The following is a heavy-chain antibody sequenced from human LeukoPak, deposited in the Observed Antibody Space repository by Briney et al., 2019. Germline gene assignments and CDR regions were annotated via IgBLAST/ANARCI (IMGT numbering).Heavy chain of an antibody. CDR3: ARDGRFPPEVLPRYFDY. CDR2: IYNSGST. Sequence: SETLSLTCTVSDGSISSYYWSWIRQPPGKGLEWIGYIYNSGSTNYNPSLKSRVTISVETSKNRFSLKLSSVTAADTAVYYCARDGRFPPEVLPRYFDYWGQGTLVTVSS. V-gene: IGHV4-59*12. J-gene: IGHJ4*02. D-gene: IGHD1-26*01. CDR1: DGSISSYY.